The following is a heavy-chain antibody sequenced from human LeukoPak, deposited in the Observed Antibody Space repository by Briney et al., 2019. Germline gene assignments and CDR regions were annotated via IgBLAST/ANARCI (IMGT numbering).Heavy chain of an antibody. Sequence: SETLSLTCAVSGGSISSSNWWSWVRQPPGKGLEWIGSLFHGGRTFYNPSLKSRVSMSIDTSKNQFSLELSSVTAADTAVYYCATFRGGDNYYFDYWGQGSLVTVSS. CDR2: LFHGGRT. J-gene: IGHJ4*02. V-gene: IGHV4-4*02. CDR1: GGSISSSNW. D-gene: IGHD3-16*01. CDR3: ATFRGGDNYYFDY.